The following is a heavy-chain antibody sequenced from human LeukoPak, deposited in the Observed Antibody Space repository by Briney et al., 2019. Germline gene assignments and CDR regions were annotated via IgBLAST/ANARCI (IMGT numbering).Heavy chain of an antibody. Sequence: SETLSLTCAIYGGSLRGYYWSWIRQPPGKGLEWIGEINHSGSTNYNPSLKSRVTRSVDTSKNQFSLKLSSVTAADTAVYYCARGHSRSARAHGYWGQGTLVTVSS. J-gene: IGHJ4*02. CDR2: INHSGST. CDR3: ARGHSRSARAHGY. CDR1: GGSLRGYY. D-gene: IGHD6-6*01. V-gene: IGHV4-34*01.